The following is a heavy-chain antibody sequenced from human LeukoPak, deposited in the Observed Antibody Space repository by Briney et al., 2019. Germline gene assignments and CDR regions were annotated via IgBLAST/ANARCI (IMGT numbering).Heavy chain of an antibody. Sequence: GGSLRLSCAASGFTFSSYAMSWVRQAPGKGLEWVSAISGSGGSTYYADSVKGRFIISRDNSKNTLYLQMNSLRAEDTAVYYCAKCRSGWLASSTGSVDYWGQGTLVTVSS. J-gene: IGHJ4*02. D-gene: IGHD6-19*01. CDR1: GFTFSSYA. V-gene: IGHV3-23*01. CDR2: ISGSGGST. CDR3: AKCRSGWLASSTGSVDY.